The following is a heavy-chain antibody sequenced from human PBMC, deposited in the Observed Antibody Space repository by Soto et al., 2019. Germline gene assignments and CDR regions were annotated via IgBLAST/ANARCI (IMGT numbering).Heavy chain of an antibody. J-gene: IGHJ4*02. CDR1: GFTFSSYA. Sequence: EVQLLESGGGLVQPGGSLRLSCAASGFTFSSYAMRWVRQAPVKGLEWVSAISGSGDSTYYADSVKGRFTISRDNSKNTLYLQTNSLVADEAAVYYCARRGSGSYYDEWGQGTLVTVSS. V-gene: IGHV3-23*01. CDR2: ISGSGDST. D-gene: IGHD1-26*01. CDR3: ARRGSGSYYDE.